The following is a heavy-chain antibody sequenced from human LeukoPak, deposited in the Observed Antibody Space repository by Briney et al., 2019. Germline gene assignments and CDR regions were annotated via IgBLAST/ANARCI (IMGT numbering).Heavy chain of an antibody. CDR3: ARDSTYYYDSGSSRPHYFDN. Sequence: GGSLRLSCAASGFTFSNYAMHWVRQAPGKGLEWVSLISSGGTYEYYADSVRGRFTISRDNSKNTLYLQLNIMRAEGTAVYYCARDSTYYYDSGSSRPHYFDNWGQGTLVTVSS. D-gene: IGHD3-10*01. V-gene: IGHV3-30*01. CDR2: ISSGGTYE. J-gene: IGHJ4*02. CDR1: GFTFSNYA.